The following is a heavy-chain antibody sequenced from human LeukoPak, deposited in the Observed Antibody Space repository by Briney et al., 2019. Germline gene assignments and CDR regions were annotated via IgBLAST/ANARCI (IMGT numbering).Heavy chain of an antibody. Sequence: GGSLRLSCVASGFTFSRYPMHWVRQAPGKGLEWVAVILYDGSNKYYADSVKGRFTISRDNSKNTLYLQVNSLRVEDTAVYYCVRDLNYDFWSGLGNWGQGTLVTVSS. CDR1: GFTFSRYP. V-gene: IGHV3-30-3*01. CDR3: VRDLNYDFWSGLGN. CDR2: ILYDGSNK. D-gene: IGHD3-3*01. J-gene: IGHJ4*02.